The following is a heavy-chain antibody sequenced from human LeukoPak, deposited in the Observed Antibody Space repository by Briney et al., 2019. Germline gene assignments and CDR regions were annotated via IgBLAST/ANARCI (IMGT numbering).Heavy chain of an antibody. V-gene: IGHV4-59*01. D-gene: IGHD5-24*01. J-gene: IGHJ4*02. CDR1: GGFISNYY. Sequence: PPETLSLTCTVSGGFISNYYWSWIRQPPGKGLEWIGYIYYSGSTNYNPSLKSRVTISVDTSKNQFSLKLSSVTAADTAVYYCARVDLDGYNSFDYWGQGTLVTVSS. CDR2: IYYSGST. CDR3: ARVDLDGYNSFDY.